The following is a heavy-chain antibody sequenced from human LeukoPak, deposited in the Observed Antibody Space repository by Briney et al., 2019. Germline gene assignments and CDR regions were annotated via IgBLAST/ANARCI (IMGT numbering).Heavy chain of an antibody. CDR1: GDSVSSNSVA. CDR3: ARGRANSDY. Sequence: SQTLSLTCAISGDSVSSNSVAWNWIRQSPSRGLEWLGRTYYRSKWNNDYAVSVNSRITINPDTDKNQFSLQLNSVTPEDTAVYYCARGRANSDYWGQGTLVTVSS. CDR2: TYYRSKWNN. J-gene: IGHJ4*02. V-gene: IGHV6-1*01.